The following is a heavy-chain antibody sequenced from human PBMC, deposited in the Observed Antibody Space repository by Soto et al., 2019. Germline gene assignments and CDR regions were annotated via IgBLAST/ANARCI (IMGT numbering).Heavy chain of an antibody. CDR2: IDPSDSYT. CDR3: ALFGTLRLA. J-gene: IGHJ4*02. V-gene: IGHV5-10-1*03. D-gene: IGHD3-10*02. Sequence: EVQLVQSGAEVKKAGESLRISCKGSGYSFSGYWISWVRQMPGRGLEWMGRIDPSDSYTDYSPSFQGHVTISVDKSSSTASLQWSSLKASDTATYYCALFGTLRLAWGQGTLVTVSS. CDR1: GYSFSGYW.